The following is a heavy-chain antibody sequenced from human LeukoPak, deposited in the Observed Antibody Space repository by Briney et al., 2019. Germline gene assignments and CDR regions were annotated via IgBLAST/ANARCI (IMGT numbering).Heavy chain of an antibody. D-gene: IGHD1-1*01. CDR2: ISYDGSNK. CDR1: GFTFSSYA. Sequence: GGSLRLSCAASGFTFSSYAMHWVRQAPGKGLEWVAVISYDGSNKYYADSVKGRFTISRDNSKNTLYLQMNSLRAEGTAVYYCARDGSRQHGRRTGNYFDYWGQGTLVTVSS. CDR3: ARDGSRQHGRRTGNYFDY. V-gene: IGHV3-30-3*01. J-gene: IGHJ4*02.